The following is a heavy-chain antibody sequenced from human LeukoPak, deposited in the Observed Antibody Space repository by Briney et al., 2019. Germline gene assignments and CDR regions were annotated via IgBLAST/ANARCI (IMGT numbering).Heavy chain of an antibody. CDR1: GFTFSSYS. CDR2: ISSSSSTI. V-gene: IGHV3-48*04. J-gene: IGHJ6*04. D-gene: IGHD3-10*02. Sequence: PWGSLRLSCAASGFTFSSYSMNWVRQAPGKGLEWVSYISSSSSTIYCADSVKGRFTISRDNAKNSLYLQMNSLRAEDTAVYYCAELGITMIGGVWGKGTTVTISS. CDR3: AELGITMIGGV.